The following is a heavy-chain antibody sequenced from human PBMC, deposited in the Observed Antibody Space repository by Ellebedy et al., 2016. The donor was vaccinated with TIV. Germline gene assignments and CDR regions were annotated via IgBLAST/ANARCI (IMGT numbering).Heavy chain of an antibody. V-gene: IGHV3-30*04. CDR3: ARGRCSGANCHYFDY. J-gene: IGHJ4*02. CDR1: GFTLSNYA. Sequence: GESLKISCAVSGFTLSNYAVYWVRHAPGKGLQWVTFISSDGSHINYADSVKGRFTISRDISKNTMYLQMNSLRAEDTALYFCARGRCSGANCHYFDYWGQGTLVTVSS. D-gene: IGHD2-15*01. CDR2: ISSDGSHI.